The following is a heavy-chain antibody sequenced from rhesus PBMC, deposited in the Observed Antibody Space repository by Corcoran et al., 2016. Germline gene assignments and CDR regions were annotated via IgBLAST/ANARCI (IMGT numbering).Heavy chain of an antibody. V-gene: IGHV1-198*02. D-gene: IGHD1-44*02. Sequence: QVQLVQSGAEVKKPGGSVKVSCKASGFTFGSYASSWVRQAPGQGREWRGVILSLGGKTNYAEKDQGRVTITADTSTSTAYMELSSLRSEDTAVYYCASGGSYNSLDVWGRGVLVTVSS. J-gene: IGHJ5-2*02. CDR3: ASGGSYNSLDV. CDR1: GFTFGSYA. CDR2: ILSLGGKT.